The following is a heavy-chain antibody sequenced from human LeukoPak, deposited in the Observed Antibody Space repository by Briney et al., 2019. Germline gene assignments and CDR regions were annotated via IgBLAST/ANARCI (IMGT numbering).Heavy chain of an antibody. CDR2: IYYSGST. CDR3: ARRSVVPAAIPGWFDP. D-gene: IGHD2-2*02. J-gene: IGHJ5*02. Sequence: SRTLSLTCTVSGGSISSGGYYWRWLRQHPGKGLEWIAYIYYSGSTYYNPSLKSRVTISVDTSKNQFFLKLSSVTAEDTAVYYCARRSVVPAAIPGWFDPWGQGTLVTVSS. V-gene: IGHV4-31*03. CDR1: GGSISSGGYY.